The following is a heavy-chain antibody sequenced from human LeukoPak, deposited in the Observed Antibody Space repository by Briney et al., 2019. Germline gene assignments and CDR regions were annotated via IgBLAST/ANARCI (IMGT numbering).Heavy chain of an antibody. V-gene: IGHV4-34*01. Sequence: SDTLSLTCAVYGGSFSGYYWSWIRQPPGKGLEWIGEINQSGSTNYNPSLKSRVTISVDTSKNQFSLKLSSVTAADTAVYYCARDIIAAAGTLGYWGQGTLVTVTS. CDR2: INQSGST. D-gene: IGHD6-13*01. CDR3: ARDIIAAAGTLGY. CDR1: GGSFSGYY. J-gene: IGHJ4*02.